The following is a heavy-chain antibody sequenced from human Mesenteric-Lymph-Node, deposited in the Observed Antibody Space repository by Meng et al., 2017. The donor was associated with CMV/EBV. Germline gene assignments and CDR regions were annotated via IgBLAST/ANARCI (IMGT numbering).Heavy chain of an antibody. CDR2: IYPGDSDT. CDR3: ARRKYSRYCSSTSCYLHYFDY. D-gene: IGHD2-2*01. J-gene: IGHJ4*02. Sequence: GESLKISCKGSGYSFTSYWIGWVRQMPGKGLEWMGIIYPGDSDTRYSPSFQGQVTISADKSISTAYLQWSSLKASDTAMYYCARRKYSRYCSSTSCYLHYFDYWGQGTLVTVSS. CDR1: GYSFTSYW. V-gene: IGHV5-51*01.